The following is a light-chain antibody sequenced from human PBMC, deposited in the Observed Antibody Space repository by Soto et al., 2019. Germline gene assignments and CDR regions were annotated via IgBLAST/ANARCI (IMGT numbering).Light chain of an antibody. CDR3: HQSYSTPT. CDR2: AAS. Sequence: DIQMTQSPSSLSASVGDRVTITCRASQSISSYLNWYQHKPGKAPKLLIYAASSLQSGVPSRFSGSGSGTDVTLTISSLQPEDFATYYCHQSYSTPTFGQGTKLEIK. J-gene: IGKJ2*01. V-gene: IGKV1-39*01. CDR1: QSISSY.